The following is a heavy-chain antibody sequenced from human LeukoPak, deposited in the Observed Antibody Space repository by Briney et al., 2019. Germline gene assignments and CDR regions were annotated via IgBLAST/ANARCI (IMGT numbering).Heavy chain of an antibody. Sequence: GGSLRLSCAASGFTFSSYGISWVRQAPGKGLEWVSAISGSGGSTYYADSVKGRFTISRDNSKNTLYLQMNSLRAEDTAVYYCAPLHGYSDYWGQGTLVTVSS. J-gene: IGHJ4*02. CDR2: ISGSGGST. CDR3: APLHGYSDY. V-gene: IGHV3-23*01. CDR1: GFTFSSYG. D-gene: IGHD2-21*01.